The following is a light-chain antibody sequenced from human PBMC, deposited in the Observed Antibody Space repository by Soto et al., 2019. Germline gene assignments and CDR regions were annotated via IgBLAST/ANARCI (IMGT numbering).Light chain of an antibody. CDR3: SSYAVNKKLL. Sequence: QSALSQPPSASGSPGQSVTISCTGTNSDIGAFTYVSWYQQHPGRAPRLIIYDVTKRPSGVPDRFSGSKSGNTASLTVSGLHVDDEADYFCSSYAVNKKLLFGGGTKLTLL. CDR1: NSDIGAFTY. J-gene: IGLJ2*01. CDR2: DVT. V-gene: IGLV2-8*01.